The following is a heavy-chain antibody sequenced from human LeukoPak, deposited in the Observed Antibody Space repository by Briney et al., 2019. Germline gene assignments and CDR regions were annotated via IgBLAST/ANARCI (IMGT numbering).Heavy chain of an antibody. CDR3: AKTSPPYSSSWYGY. V-gene: IGHV3-23*01. J-gene: IGHJ4*02. D-gene: IGHD6-13*01. CDR2: ISGSGGST. CDR1: GFTFSSYA. Sequence: PGASLRLSCAASGFTFSSYAMSWVRQAPGKGLEWVSAISGSGGSTYYADSVKGQFTISRDNSKNTLYLQMNSLRAEDTAVYYCAKTSPPYSSSWYGYWGQGTLVTVSS.